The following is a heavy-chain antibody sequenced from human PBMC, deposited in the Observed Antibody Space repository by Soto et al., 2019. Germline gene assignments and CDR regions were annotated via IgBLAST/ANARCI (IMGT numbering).Heavy chain of an antibody. CDR2: LYYSGST. D-gene: IGHD2-21*02. Sequence: QVQLQESGPGLVKPSETLSLTCTVSGASIGTYYWSWIRQPPGQGLEWIGYLYYSGSTNFNPSLNPRVTISLATSKNQVSLMLNSVTAADTALYFCARGGCDCLSDAFDIWGRETMVSLSS. CDR1: GASIGTYY. V-gene: IGHV4-59*01. J-gene: IGHJ3*02. CDR3: ARGGCDCLSDAFDI.